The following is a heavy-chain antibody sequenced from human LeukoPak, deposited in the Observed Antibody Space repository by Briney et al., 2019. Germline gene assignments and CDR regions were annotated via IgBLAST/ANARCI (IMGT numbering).Heavy chain of an antibody. D-gene: IGHD2-15*01. CDR1: GFTFSSYA. V-gene: IGHV4-34*01. J-gene: IGHJ3*02. CDR3: ASPAIVDAFDI. CDR2: INNSGST. Sequence: GSLRLSCAASGFTFSSYAMSWVRQPPGKGLEWIGEINNSGSTKNNPSLKSRVTISVDTSKNQFSLKLSSVTAADTAVYYCASPAIVDAFDIWGQGTMVTVSS.